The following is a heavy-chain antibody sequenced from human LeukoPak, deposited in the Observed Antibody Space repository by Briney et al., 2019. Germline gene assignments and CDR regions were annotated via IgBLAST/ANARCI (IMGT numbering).Heavy chain of an antibody. CDR2: IYYSGST. Sequence: SETLSLTCTVSGGSISSYYWSWIRQPPGKGLGWIGYIYYSGSTNYNPSLKSRVTISVDTSKNQFSLKLSTVTAADTAVYYCARMESSGSAIDYWGQGTLVTVSS. D-gene: IGHD1-26*01. CDR3: ARMESSGSAIDY. V-gene: IGHV4-59*01. CDR1: GGSISSYY. J-gene: IGHJ4*02.